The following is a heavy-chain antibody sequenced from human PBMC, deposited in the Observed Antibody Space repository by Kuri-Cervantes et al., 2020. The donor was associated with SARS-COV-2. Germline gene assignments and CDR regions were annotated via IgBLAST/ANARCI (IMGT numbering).Heavy chain of an antibody. D-gene: IGHD4-23*01. V-gene: IGHV4-34*01. Sequence: ESLKISCAVYGGSFSGYYWSWIRQPPGKGLEWIGEIHHSGSTNYNPSLKSRVTISVDTSKNQFSLKLSSVTAADTAVYYCARTTVVTPAHYYFDYWGQGTLVTVSS. CDR3: ARTTVVTPAHYYFDY. J-gene: IGHJ4*02. CDR1: GGSFSGYY. CDR2: IHHSGST.